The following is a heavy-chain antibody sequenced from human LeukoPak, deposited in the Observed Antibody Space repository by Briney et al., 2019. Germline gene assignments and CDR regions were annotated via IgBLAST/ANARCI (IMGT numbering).Heavy chain of an antibody. CDR2: INPNSGGT. CDR3: ARGVVAATFYYYMDV. D-gene: IGHD2-15*01. J-gene: IGHJ6*03. Sequence: ASVKVSCKPSGYTFTGYYIQWVRQAPSQGLEWMGWINPNSGGTNYAQKFQGRVTMTRDTSISTAYMELSMLRSDDTAVYYCARGVVAATFYYYMDVWGKGTTVTVSS. V-gene: IGHV1-2*02. CDR1: GYTFTGYY.